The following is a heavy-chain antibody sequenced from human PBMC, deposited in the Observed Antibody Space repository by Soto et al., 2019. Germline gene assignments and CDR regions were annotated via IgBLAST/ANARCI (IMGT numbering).Heavy chain of an antibody. J-gene: IGHJ6*02. CDR1: GGSISSSSYY. V-gene: IGHV4-39*01. CDR2: IYYSGST. CDR3: AVKIGYYYYYGMDV. Sequence: SETLSLTCTVSGGSISSSSYYWGWIRQPPGKGLEWIGSIYYSGSTYYNPSLKSRVTISVDTSKNQFSLKLSSVTAADTAVYYCAVKIGYYYYYGMDVWGQGTTVTVSS.